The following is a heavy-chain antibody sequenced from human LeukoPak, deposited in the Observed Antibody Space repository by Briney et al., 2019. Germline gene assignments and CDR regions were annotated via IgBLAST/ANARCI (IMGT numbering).Heavy chain of an antibody. D-gene: IGHD3-3*01. CDR2: IGAYNGNT. V-gene: IGHV1-18*01. J-gene: IGHJ4*02. Sequence: GASVKVSCKASGYSFTSYGINWVRQPPGQGLEWVGWIGAYNGNTHYAQKFQGRVTMTTDTSTSTAHMEVRSLRSDDTAVYYCQRITIFGVVMDFDYWGQGTLVTVSS. CDR3: QRITIFGVVMDFDY. CDR1: GYSFTSYG.